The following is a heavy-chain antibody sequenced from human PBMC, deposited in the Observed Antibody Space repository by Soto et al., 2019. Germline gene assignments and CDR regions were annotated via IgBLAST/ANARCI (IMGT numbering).Heavy chain of an antibody. J-gene: IGHJ5*02. CDR3: ARAWELTGFYNWFDH. D-gene: IGHD1-26*01. Sequence: QVQLVESGGGVVQPGRSLRLSCAASGFTFSSYGMHWVRQAPGKGLEWVAVRWYDGSNKYYADSVKGRFTISRDNSKKTLYLQMNRLRAEDTAVYYCARAWELTGFYNWFDHWGQGTLVTVSS. V-gene: IGHV3-33*01. CDR2: RWYDGSNK. CDR1: GFTFSSYG.